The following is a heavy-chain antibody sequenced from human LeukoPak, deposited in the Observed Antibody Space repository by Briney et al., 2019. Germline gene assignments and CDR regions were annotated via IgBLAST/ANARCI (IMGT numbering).Heavy chain of an antibody. D-gene: IGHD3-10*01. CDR3: ATLCILDRGGMPAGEF. Sequence: TGGSLRLSCAVSGFTFSSYSMNWVRQAPGKGLEWVSAISASGGSTYYADSVKGRFTISKDNSKNTLYLQINSLRAEDTAVYYCATLCILDRGGMPAGEFWGQGTLVTVFS. J-gene: IGHJ4*02. V-gene: IGHV3-23*01. CDR2: ISASGGST. CDR1: GFTFSSYS.